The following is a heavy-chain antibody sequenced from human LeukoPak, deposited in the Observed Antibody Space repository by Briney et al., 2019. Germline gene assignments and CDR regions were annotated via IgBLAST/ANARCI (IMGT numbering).Heavy chain of an antibody. D-gene: IGHD4-17*01. J-gene: IGHJ6*03. Sequence: PSETLSLTCTVSGGSISSHYWSWIRQPPGKGLEWIGYIYYSGSTNYNPSLKSRVTISVDTSKNQFSLKLSSVTAADTAVYYCARAPMTTVTGRYYYYYYMDVWAKGPRSPSP. V-gene: IGHV4-59*11. CDR1: GGSISSHY. CDR3: ARAPMTTVTGRYYYYYYMDV. CDR2: IYYSGST.